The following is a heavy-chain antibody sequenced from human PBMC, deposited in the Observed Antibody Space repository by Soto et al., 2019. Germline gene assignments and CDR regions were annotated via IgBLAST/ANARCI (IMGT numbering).Heavy chain of an antibody. CDR1: GFTFSIYS. Sequence: EVQLVESGGGLVQPGGSLRLSCAASGFTFSIYSMNWVRQAPGKGLEWVSYISSSSSTIYYADSVKGRFTISRDTAKNSLYLQMNSLRAEDTAVYYCARANYYGSPGDFDYWGQGTLVTFS. V-gene: IGHV3-48*01. J-gene: IGHJ4*02. CDR2: ISSSSSTI. D-gene: IGHD3-10*01. CDR3: ARANYYGSPGDFDY.